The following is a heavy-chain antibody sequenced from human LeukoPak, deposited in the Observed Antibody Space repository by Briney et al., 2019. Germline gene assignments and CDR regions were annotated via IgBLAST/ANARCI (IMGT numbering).Heavy chain of an antibody. J-gene: IGHJ4*02. CDR1: GCTFSSYS. CDR3: ARDQVDTAMVTPLFDY. D-gene: IGHD5-18*01. Sequence: GESLRLSCAASGCTFSSYSMNWVRQAPGKGLEWVSYISSSSSTIYYADSVKGRFTISRDNAKNSLYLQMNSLRAEDTAVYYCARDQVDTAMVTPLFDYWGQGTLVTVSS. V-gene: IGHV3-48*01. CDR2: ISSSSSTI.